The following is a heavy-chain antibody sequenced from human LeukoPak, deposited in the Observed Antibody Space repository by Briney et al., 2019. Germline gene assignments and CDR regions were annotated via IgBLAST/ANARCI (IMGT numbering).Heavy chain of an antibody. CDR3: ARHYRDGYNDYYYYGMDV. Sequence: SETLSLACTVSGGXINSYYCSWIRQPPGKGLEWIGFIYYSGSTSYNPSLKSRVTISVDTPKNQFSLKLSSLTAADTAVYYCARHYRDGYNDYYYYGMDVWGQGTTVTVSS. CDR1: GGXINSYY. V-gene: IGHV4-59*08. D-gene: IGHD5-24*01. J-gene: IGHJ6*02. CDR2: IYYSGST.